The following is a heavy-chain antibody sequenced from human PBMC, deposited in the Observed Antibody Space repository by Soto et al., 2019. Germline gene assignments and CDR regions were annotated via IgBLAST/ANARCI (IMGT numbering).Heavy chain of an antibody. CDR1: GYTFTSHA. V-gene: IGHV1-3*01. J-gene: IGHJ4*02. Sequence: QVQLVQSGAEVKKPGASVKISCKDSGYTFTSHAIHWVRQAPGQRLEWMGWINPGNGQAEYSQKFHGSVTITRDTSASTAYMEVSTLTSEDTAVYFCAREQQAVEVNYCESWCQGTLVTVSA. CDR2: INPGNGQA. D-gene: IGHD6-13*01. CDR3: AREQQAVEVNYCES.